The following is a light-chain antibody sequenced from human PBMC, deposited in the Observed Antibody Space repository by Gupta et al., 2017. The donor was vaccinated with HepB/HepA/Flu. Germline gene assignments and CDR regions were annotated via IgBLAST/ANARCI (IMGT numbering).Light chain of an antibody. CDR3: SSYAGINSLV. Sequence: QSDLTQPHSASGSPGQSVTISCTGTSSDVGAYNYVSWYQQLPGKAPKLMIYDVTKRPSGVPDRFSGSKSGNTASLTVSGLQAEDEADYYCSSYAGINSLVFGGGTKLTVL. J-gene: IGLJ2*01. V-gene: IGLV2-8*01. CDR2: DVT. CDR1: SSDVGAYNY.